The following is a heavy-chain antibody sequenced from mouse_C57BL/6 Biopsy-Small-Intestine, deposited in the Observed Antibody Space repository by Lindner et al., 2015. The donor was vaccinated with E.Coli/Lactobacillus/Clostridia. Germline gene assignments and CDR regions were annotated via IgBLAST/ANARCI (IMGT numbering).Heavy chain of an antibody. CDR2: NNPTSGYT. CDR3: ARHYDYDLGAMDY. V-gene: IGHV1-4*01. Sequence: VQLQESGAELVRPGASVKMSCKASGYTFTSYTMHWVKQRPGQGLEWIGYNNPTSGYTNYNQKFMDKATLTADKSSSTAYMQLSILTSEGSAVYYCARHYDYDLGAMDYWGQGTSVTVSS. J-gene: IGHJ4*01. D-gene: IGHD2-4*01. CDR1: GYTFTSYT.